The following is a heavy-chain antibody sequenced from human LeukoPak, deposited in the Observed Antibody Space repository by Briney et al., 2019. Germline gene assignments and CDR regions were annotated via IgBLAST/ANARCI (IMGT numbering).Heavy chain of an antibody. CDR1: GGSISSYY. Sequence: SETLSLTCTVSGGSISSYYWSWIRQPPGKGLEWIGYIYYSGSTNYNPSLKSRVTISVDTSKNQFSLKLSSVTVADTAVYYCARHGGYDYGDPYYYYGMDVWGQGTTVTVSS. J-gene: IGHJ6*02. CDR3: ARHGGYDYGDPYYYYGMDV. V-gene: IGHV4-59*08. D-gene: IGHD4-17*01. CDR2: IYYSGST.